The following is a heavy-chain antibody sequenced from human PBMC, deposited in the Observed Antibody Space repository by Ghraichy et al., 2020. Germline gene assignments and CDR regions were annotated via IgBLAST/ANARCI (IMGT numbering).Heavy chain of an antibody. J-gene: IGHJ5*02. Sequence: SETLSLTCTVSGGSISSSSYYWGWIRQPPGKGLEWIGSIYYSGSTYYNPSLKSRVTISVDTSKNQFSLKLSSVTAADTAVYYCARPRYYYDSSGYSGWFDPWGQGTLVTVSS. CDR2: IYYSGST. V-gene: IGHV4-39*01. CDR1: GGSISSSSYY. D-gene: IGHD3-22*01. CDR3: ARPRYYYDSSGYSGWFDP.